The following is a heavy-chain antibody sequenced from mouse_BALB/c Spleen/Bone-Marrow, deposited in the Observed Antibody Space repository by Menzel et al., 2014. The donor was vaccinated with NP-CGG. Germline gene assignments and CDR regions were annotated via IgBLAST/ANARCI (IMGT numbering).Heavy chain of an antibody. CDR1: GYTFTEYT. V-gene: IGHV1-18*01. CDR3: AALYGIVFDY. Sequence: EVKLQESGPDLVKPGASVKISCKTSGYTFTEYTMHWVRQSHGKSLEWIGGINPNNGGTTYNQKFKGKATLTVDKSSSTAYTELRSLTSEVSAVYYCAALYGIVFDYWGQGTTLTVSS. CDR2: INPNNGGT. J-gene: IGHJ2*01. D-gene: IGHD2-1*01.